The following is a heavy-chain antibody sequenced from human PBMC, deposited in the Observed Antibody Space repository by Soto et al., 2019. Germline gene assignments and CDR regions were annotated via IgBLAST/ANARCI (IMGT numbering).Heavy chain of an antibody. CDR1: GFSLSTNRMC. V-gene: IGHV2-70*01. D-gene: IGHD2-2*01. J-gene: IGHJ5*02. CDR2: IDWDDDK. Sequence: PRQILRVTCTASGFSLSTNRMCVSYIRQPPGKALEWLALIDWDDDKYYSTSLKTRLTISKDTSKNQVVLTMTNMDPVDTAAYYRPRINQLDRFDPWGQGTLVTV. CDR3: PRINQLDRFDP.